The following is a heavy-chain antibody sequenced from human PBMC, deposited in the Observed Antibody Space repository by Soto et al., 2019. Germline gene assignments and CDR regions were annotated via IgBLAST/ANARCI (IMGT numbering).Heavy chain of an antibody. CDR2: ISGSGGDT. V-gene: IGHV3-23*01. Sequence: PGGSLRLSCAASGFTVISYTMRWVRQAPWKGLEWVSTISGSGGDTYYADSVKGRFTISRDNSKNTLYLQMNSLRAEDTAIYYCVKKMSTSPTAAFDIWGQGTMVTVSS. D-gene: IGHD1-1*01. J-gene: IGHJ3*02. CDR1: GFTVISYT. CDR3: VKKMSTSPTAAFDI.